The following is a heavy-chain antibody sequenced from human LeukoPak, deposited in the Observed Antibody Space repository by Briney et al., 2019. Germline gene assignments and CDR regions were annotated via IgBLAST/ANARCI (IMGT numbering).Heavy chain of an antibody. Sequence: ASVKVSCKASGYTFTCYYMHWVRQAPGQGLEWMGIINPSGGSTSYAKKFQGRVTMTRDTSTSTVYMELSSLRSEDTAVYYCARDFITMVRGEKGRAFDIWGQGTMVTVSS. J-gene: IGHJ3*02. D-gene: IGHD3-10*01. V-gene: IGHV1-46*01. CDR2: INPSGGST. CDR3: ARDFITMVRGEKGRAFDI. CDR1: GYTFTCYY.